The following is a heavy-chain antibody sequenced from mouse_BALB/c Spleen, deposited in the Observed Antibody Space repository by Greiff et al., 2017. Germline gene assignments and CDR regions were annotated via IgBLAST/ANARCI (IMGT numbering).Heavy chain of an antibody. CDR1: VFTFISYA. V-gene: IGHV5-6-5*01. Sequence: EVMLVESGGGLVKPGGSLKLSCAASVFTFISYAMSWVRQTPEKRLEWVASISSGGSTYYPDSVKGLFTISRDNARNILYLQMSSLRSEDTAMYYCARGGYDYDWFAYWGQGTLVTVSA. CDR2: ISSGGST. CDR3: ARGGYDYDWFAY. J-gene: IGHJ3*01. D-gene: IGHD2-4*01.